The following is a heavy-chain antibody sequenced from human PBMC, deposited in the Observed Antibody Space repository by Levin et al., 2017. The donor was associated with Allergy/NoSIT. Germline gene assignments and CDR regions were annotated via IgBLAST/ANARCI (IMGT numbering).Heavy chain of an antibody. D-gene: IGHD6-19*01. Sequence: GGSLRLSCAASGFTFSSYEMNWVRQAPGKGLEWVSYISTSGSTIYYADSVKGRFTISRDNAKNSLYLQMNSLRAEDTAVYYCARRLGSPYYYGMDVWGQGTTVTVSS. CDR1: GFTFSSYE. V-gene: IGHV3-48*03. J-gene: IGHJ6*02. CDR3: ARRLGSPYYYGMDV. CDR2: ISTSGSTI.